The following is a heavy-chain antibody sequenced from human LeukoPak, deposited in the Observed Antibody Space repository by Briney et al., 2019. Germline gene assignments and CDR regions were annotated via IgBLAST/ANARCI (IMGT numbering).Heavy chain of an antibody. Sequence: ASVKVSCKASGYTFTGYYMHWVRQAPGQGLEWMGRINPNSGGTNYAQKFQGRVTMTRDTSISTAYMELSRLRSDDTAVYYCASSSWPHYYYYMDVWGKGTTVTVSS. D-gene: IGHD6-13*01. CDR1: GYTFTGYY. CDR2: INPNSGGT. V-gene: IGHV1-2*06. CDR3: ASSSWPHYYYYMDV. J-gene: IGHJ6*03.